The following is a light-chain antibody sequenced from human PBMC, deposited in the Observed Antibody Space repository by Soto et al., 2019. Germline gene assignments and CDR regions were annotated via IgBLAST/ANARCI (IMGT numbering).Light chain of an antibody. J-gene: IGKJ2*01. Sequence: EIVLTQSPATLSLSPGERATLSCRASQSVSSYLAWYQQKPGQAPRLLIYDASNRATGLPARFSGSGSGTDFTLTISRLEPEDFAVYYCQQRTDWRYTFGQGTKLEIK. CDR3: QQRTDWRYT. CDR1: QSVSSY. CDR2: DAS. V-gene: IGKV3-11*01.